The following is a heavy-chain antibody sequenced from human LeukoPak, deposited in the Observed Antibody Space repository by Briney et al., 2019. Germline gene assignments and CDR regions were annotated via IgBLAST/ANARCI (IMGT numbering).Heavy chain of an antibody. CDR2: VNQDGSQK. Sequence: GGSLRLSCVVSGFTFSRSWMTWVRQAPGKGLEWVGNVNQDGSQKYYVDSVKGRFAISRDNAKNSLYLQMNSLRGEDTAMYYWARDGYNYASDSWGQGTLVTVSS. CDR1: GFTFSRSW. D-gene: IGHD5-18*01. V-gene: IGHV3-7*01. J-gene: IGHJ5*01. CDR3: ARDGYNYASDS.